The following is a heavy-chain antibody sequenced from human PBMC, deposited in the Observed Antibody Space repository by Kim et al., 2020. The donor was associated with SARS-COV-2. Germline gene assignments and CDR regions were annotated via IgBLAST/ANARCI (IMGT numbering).Heavy chain of an antibody. V-gene: IGHV1-8*01. Sequence: KSQGRVTMTRNTSISTAYMGLSSLRSEDTAVYYCARGGLLAVAGIRYFDYWGQGTLVTVSS. CDR3: ARGGLLAVAGIRYFDY. D-gene: IGHD6-19*01. J-gene: IGHJ4*02.